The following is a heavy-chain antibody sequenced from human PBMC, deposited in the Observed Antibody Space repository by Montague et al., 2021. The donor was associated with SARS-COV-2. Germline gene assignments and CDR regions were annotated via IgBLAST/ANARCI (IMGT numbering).Heavy chain of an antibody. V-gene: IGHV3-23*01. Sequence: SLRLSCAAPDFTFSDYSMTWVRQAPGKGLEWVSFITGSGSTTYYADSVKGRFTISRDNSRSTLYLQMNSLRVEDTAVYYCARRRIKDILLVLPAPHLDVWGKGTTVTVSS. J-gene: IGHJ6*04. CDR1: DFTFSDYS. D-gene: IGHD2-21*02. CDR3: ARRRIKDILLVLPAPHLDV. CDR2: ITGSGSTT.